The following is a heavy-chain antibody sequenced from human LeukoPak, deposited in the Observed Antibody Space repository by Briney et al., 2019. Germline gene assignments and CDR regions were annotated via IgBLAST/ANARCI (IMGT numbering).Heavy chain of an antibody. CDR3: ARLLVVAATPRAFDI. CDR1: GFTFSSYA. CDR2: ISGSGGST. J-gene: IGHJ3*02. V-gene: IGHV3-23*01. D-gene: IGHD2-15*01. Sequence: GGSLRLSCAASGFTFSSYAMSWVRQAPGKGLEWVSDISGSGGSTYDADSVKGRFTISRDNSKNTLYLQMNSLRAEDTAVYYCARLLVVAATPRAFDIWGQGTMVTVSS.